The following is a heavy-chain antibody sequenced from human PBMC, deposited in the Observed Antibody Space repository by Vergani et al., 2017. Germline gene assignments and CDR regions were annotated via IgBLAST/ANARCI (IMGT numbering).Heavy chain of an antibody. CDR2: IIPIFGTA. J-gene: IGHJ6*02. Sequence: QVQLVQSGAEVKKPGSSVKVSCKASVGTFSSYAISWVRQAPGQGLEWMGGIIPIFGTANYAQKLQGRVTITADESTSTAYMELSSLRSEDTAVYYCASRDITIFGVVIIRGYYYYGMDVWGQGTTVTVSS. CDR1: VGTFSSYA. CDR3: ASRDITIFGVVIIRGYYYYGMDV. D-gene: IGHD3-3*01. V-gene: IGHV1-69*01.